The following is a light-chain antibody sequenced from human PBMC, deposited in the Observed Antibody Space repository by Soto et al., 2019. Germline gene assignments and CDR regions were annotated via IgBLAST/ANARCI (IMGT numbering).Light chain of an antibody. CDR3: QQYGTSPRYT. Sequence: EIMLTQSPGALSLSPGETATLSCRASQNVATMYLSWYQQKPGQAPRLLIYGASSRATGIPDRFSGSGSGTDFTLTISRLEPEHFAVYYCQQYGTSPRYTFGQGTKLEIK. J-gene: IGKJ2*01. CDR2: GAS. CDR1: QNVATMY. V-gene: IGKV3-20*01.